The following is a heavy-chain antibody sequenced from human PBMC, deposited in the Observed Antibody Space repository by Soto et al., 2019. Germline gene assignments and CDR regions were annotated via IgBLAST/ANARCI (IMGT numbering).Heavy chain of an antibody. V-gene: IGHV1-18*01. CDR1: GYTFTSYG. Sequence: ASVKVSCKASGYTFTSYGVSWVRQAPGQGLEWMGWVSAYNGNTNYAQKFQGRVTMTTDTSTSTAYMELRSLRSDDTAVYYCAINLGYCISTSCYAPYYFHYWGQGTQVTVSS. CDR2: VSAYNGNT. J-gene: IGHJ4*02. CDR3: AINLGYCISTSCYAPYYFHY. D-gene: IGHD2-2*01.